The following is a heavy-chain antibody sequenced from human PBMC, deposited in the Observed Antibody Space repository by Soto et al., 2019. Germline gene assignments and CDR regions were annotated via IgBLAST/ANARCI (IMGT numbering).Heavy chain of an antibody. CDR1: GGSINSGGYY. J-gene: IGHJ5*02. CDR3: ARRRTYYAP. D-gene: IGHD3-3*01. CDR2: IYYSGNT. V-gene: IGHV4-31*03. Sequence: QVQLQESGPGLVKPSQTLSLTCIVSGGSINSGGYYWSWIRHLPGKGLEWIGYIYYSGNTDYNPSRKNRINISADTSKQQYSLKLRYLTAADKPVYYCARRRTYYAPWGQGILVTVSS.